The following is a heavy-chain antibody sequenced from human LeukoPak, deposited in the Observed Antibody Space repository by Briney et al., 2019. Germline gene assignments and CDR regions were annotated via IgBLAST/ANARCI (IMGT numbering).Heavy chain of an antibody. CDR3: ARDLDYYGSGSFFNI. V-gene: IGHV1-2*02. Sequence: ASVKVSCKASGYTFTGYYMHWVRQAPGQGLEWMGWINPNSGGTNYAQKFQGRVTMTRDTSISTAYMELSSLRSDDTAVYYCARDLDYYGSGSFFNIWGQGTMVTVSS. D-gene: IGHD3-10*01. J-gene: IGHJ3*02. CDR1: GYTFTGYY. CDR2: INPNSGGT.